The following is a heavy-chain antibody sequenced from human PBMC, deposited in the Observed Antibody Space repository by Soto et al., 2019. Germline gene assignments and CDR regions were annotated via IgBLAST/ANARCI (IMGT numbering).Heavy chain of an antibody. D-gene: IGHD4-17*01. CDR1: GGSVNNANYF. V-gene: IGHV4-31*03. Sequence: QVRLEESGPGLVKPSETLSLICSVSGGSVNNANYFWNWIRHHPENGLEWIGYIYYSGSTRYNPSFKTRATLSIDTSKNQFSQRLNSVTVADTAIYLCARDADYGGSRGGMDVWGRGTTVTVSS. CDR2: IYYSGST. CDR3: ARDADYGGSRGGMDV. J-gene: IGHJ6*02.